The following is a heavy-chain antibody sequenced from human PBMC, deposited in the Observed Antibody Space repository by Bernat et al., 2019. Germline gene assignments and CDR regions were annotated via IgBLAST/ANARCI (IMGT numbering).Heavy chain of an antibody. CDR2: ISYDGSNK. V-gene: IGHV3-30*01. J-gene: IGHJ4*02. Sequence: QVQLVESGGGVVQPGRSLRLSCAASGFTFSSYAMHWVRQAPGKGLESVAVISYDGSNKYYADSVKGRFTISRDNSKNTLYLQMNSLRAEDTAVYYCARDGAAGFYGSGSYYGVDYWGQGTLVTVSS. CDR1: GFTFSSYA. CDR3: ARDGAAGFYGSGSYYGVDY. D-gene: IGHD3-10*01.